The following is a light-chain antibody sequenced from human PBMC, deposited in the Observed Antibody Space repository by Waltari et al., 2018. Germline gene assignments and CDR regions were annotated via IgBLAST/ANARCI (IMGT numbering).Light chain of an antibody. CDR2: AAS. CDR1: QSISIY. V-gene: IGKV1-39*01. J-gene: IGKJ1*01. Sequence: DIQMTQSPSSLSASVGDGVTITCRASQSISIYLNWYQQKPGKAPKLLIYAASTLHSGVPSRFSGSGSGTEFTLTISSLQPEDFATYYCQKSSSTPPWTFGQGTKVVIK. CDR3: QKSSSTPPWT.